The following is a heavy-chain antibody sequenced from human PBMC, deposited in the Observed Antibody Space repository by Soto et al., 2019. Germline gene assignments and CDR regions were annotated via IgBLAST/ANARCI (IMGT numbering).Heavy chain of an antibody. CDR2: INHSGST. D-gene: IGHD2-2*01. J-gene: IGHJ5*02. CDR3: ARGTKEDIVVVPAAHVSFWFDP. Sequence: PSETLSLTCAVYGGSFSGYYWSWIRQPPGKGLEWIGEINHSGSTNYNPSLKSRVTISVDTSKNQFSLKLSSVTAADTAVYYCARGTKEDIVVVPAAHVSFWFDPWGQGTLVTVSS. CDR1: GGSFSGYY. V-gene: IGHV4-34*01.